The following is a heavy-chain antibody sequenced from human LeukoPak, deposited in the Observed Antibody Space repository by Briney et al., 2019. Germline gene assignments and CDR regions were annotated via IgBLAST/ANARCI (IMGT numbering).Heavy chain of an antibody. V-gene: IGHV4-34*01. CDR2: INHSGST. D-gene: IGHD1-1*01. CDR3: ARGRWSYFDY. J-gene: IGHJ4*02. CDR1: GGSFSGYY. Sequence: SETLSLTCAVYGGSFSGYYWSWIRQPPGRGLEWIGEINHSGSTNYNPSLKSRVTISVDTSKNQFSLKLSSVTAADTAVYYCARGRWSYFDYWGQGTLVTVSS.